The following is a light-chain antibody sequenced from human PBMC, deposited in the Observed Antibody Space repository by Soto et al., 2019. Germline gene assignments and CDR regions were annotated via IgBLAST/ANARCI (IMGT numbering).Light chain of an antibody. CDR1: RTIDKY. V-gene: IGKV1-39*01. J-gene: IGKJ5*01. CDR3: QQRYNTPIT. CDR2: ATS. Sequence: DIQMTQSPSSLSASLGDRVTITCRASRTIDKYLNWYKQKPGRAPELLVYATSSLQSGVPSRLTGGGSGKHFTLTISGLQPEDCATDFCQQRYNTPITFGQGTRLEIK.